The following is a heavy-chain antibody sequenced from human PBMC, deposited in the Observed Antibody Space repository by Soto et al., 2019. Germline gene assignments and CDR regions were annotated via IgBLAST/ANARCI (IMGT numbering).Heavy chain of an antibody. CDR3: VIDRDGEY. CDR1: GFTFNNYR. Sequence: EVQLVESGGGLVQPGGSLRLSCAASGFTFNNYRMQWVQHAPGKGLECVSRIEGDEDSTTNYADSVKGRFTISRDNVKNTLYLQMNSLRAEDTVVYYCVIDRDGEYWGQGTLVSVPS. CDR2: IEGDEDSTT. V-gene: IGHV3-74*01. J-gene: IGHJ4*02.